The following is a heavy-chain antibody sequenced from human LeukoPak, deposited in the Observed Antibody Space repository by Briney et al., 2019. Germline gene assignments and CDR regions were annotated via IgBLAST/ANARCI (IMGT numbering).Heavy chain of an antibody. D-gene: IGHD1-7*01. Sequence: GGSLRLSCAASGFTFSSYGMHWVRQAPGKGLEWVAVIWYDGSNKYYADSVKGRFTISRDNSKNTLYLQMNSLRAEDTAVYYCAKERDFRCWNYYFDFWGQGTLVTVSS. CDR1: GFTFSSYG. V-gene: IGHV3-33*06. CDR2: IWYDGSNK. J-gene: IGHJ4*02. CDR3: AKERDFRCWNYYFDF.